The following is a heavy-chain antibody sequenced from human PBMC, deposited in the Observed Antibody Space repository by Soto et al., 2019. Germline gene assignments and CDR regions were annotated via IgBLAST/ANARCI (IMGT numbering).Heavy chain of an antibody. D-gene: IGHD3-22*01. CDR2: IYYSGST. CDR1: GGSISSGGYY. V-gene: IGHV4-31*03. Sequence: SETLSLTCTVSGGSISSGGYYWSWIRQHPGKGLEWIGYIYYSGSTYYNPSLKSRVTISVDTSKNQFSLKLSSVTAADTAVYYCARAGDYYDSSGYFYDAFDIWGQGTMVTVS. CDR3: ARAGDYYDSSGYFYDAFDI. J-gene: IGHJ3*02.